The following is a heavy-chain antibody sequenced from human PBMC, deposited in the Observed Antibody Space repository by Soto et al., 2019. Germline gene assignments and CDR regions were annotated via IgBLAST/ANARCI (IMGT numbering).Heavy chain of an antibody. CDR2: IYYSGST. V-gene: IGHV4-59*01. Sequence: PSETLSLTCTVSGGSISSYYWSWIRQPPGKGLEWIGYIYYSGSTNYNPSLKSRVTISVDTSKNQFSLKLSSVTAADTAVYYCARGSSESPQDYYGMDVWGQGTTVTVSS. D-gene: IGHD3-10*01. J-gene: IGHJ6*02. CDR3: ARGSSESPQDYYGMDV. CDR1: GGSISSYY.